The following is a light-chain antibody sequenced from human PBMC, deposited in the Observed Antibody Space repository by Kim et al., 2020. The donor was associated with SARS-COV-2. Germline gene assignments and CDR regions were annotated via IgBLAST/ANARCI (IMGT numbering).Light chain of an antibody. J-gene: IGLJ3*02. CDR1: SANIGSNK. CDR3: AAWDDSLSGLNWV. Sequence: VTCSGCGSSANIGSNKVSWYQQPPGTAPKLLIYRNNQRPSGVPDRFSGSKSGTSASLAISGLRSEDEADYYCAAWDDSLSGLNWVFGGGTQLTVL. CDR2: RNN. V-gene: IGLV1-47*01.